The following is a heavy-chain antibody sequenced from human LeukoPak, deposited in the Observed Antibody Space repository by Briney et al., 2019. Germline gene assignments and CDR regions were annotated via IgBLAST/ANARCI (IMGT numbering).Heavy chain of an antibody. CDR2: IYHSGST. J-gene: IGHJ4*02. V-gene: IGHV4-30-2*01. Sequence: PSETLSLTCAVSGGSISSGGYSWSWIRQPPGKGLEWIGYIYHSGSTYYNPSLKSRVTISVDRSKNQFSLKLSSVTAADTAVYYCARGGWQLASPFDYWGQGTLVTVSS. D-gene: IGHD6-6*01. CDR1: GGSISSGGYS. CDR3: ARGGWQLASPFDY.